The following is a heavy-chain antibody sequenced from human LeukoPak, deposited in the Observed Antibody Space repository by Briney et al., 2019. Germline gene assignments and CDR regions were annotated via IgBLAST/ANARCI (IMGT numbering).Heavy chain of an antibody. Sequence: ASVKVSCKASGYTFTAYYMYWVRQAPGQGLEWMGWINPNSAVTNYAQKFQGRVTMTRDTSISTAYMELSRLRSDDTAVYYCARDSAPGDTYGLLGIDSWGQGTLVTVSS. V-gene: IGHV1-2*02. J-gene: IGHJ4*02. CDR1: GYTFTAYY. D-gene: IGHD5-18*01. CDR2: INPNSAVT. CDR3: ARDSAPGDTYGLLGIDS.